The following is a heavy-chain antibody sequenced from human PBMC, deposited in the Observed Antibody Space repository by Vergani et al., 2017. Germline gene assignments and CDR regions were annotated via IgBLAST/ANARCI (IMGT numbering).Heavy chain of an antibody. V-gene: IGHV6-1*01. D-gene: IGHD6-19*01. CDR2: TYYSSKWYN. Sequence: QVQLQQSGPGLVKPSQTLSLTCAISGDSVSSNSAAWNWIRQSPSRGLEWRGRTYYSSKWYNDYAVSVKSRITINPDTSKNQFSLKLGSVTAADTAVDYCARGQQYSYGYDDSSGWYRALYYWGQGTLVTVSS. CDR3: ARGQQYSYGYDDSSGWYRALYY. J-gene: IGHJ4*02. CDR1: GDSVSSNSAA.